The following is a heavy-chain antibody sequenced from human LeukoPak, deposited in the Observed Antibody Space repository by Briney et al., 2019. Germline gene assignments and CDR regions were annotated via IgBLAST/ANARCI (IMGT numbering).Heavy chain of an antibody. Sequence: ASVKVSCKASGYTFTGYYMHWVRQAPGQGLVWLGWINPNSGGTHYARKFQGRVSLTRDTSMSTAYMELSRLRSVDTAVYYCARDSPSLYCGGDCSSRYFDLWGRGTLVTVSS. CDR3: ARDSPSLYCGGDCSSRYFDL. CDR1: GYTFTGYY. D-gene: IGHD2-21*01. J-gene: IGHJ2*01. V-gene: IGHV1-2*02. CDR2: INPNSGGT.